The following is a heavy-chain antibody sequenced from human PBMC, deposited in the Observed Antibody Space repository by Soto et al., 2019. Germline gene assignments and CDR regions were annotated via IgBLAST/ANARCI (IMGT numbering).Heavy chain of an antibody. CDR3: ASNRAVPPSVYNWSVS. J-gene: IGHJ5*01. CDR2: ISGSSSHI. D-gene: IGHD2-2*01. Sequence: EVQLVESGGGLVKPGGSLRLSCAASGFTFSGDSMNWVRQAPGRGLEWVSSISGSSSHIYYADSVKGRFTISRDNAKNSLYLQMNSLRAEDTAVYYCASNRAVPPSVYNWSVSWGKGTLVTVSS. CDR1: GFTFSGDS. V-gene: IGHV3-21*06.